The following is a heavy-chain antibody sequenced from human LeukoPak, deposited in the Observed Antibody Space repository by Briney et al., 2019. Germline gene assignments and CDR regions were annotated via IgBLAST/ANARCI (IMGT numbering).Heavy chain of an antibody. CDR3: ARTIVASRYYFDS. Sequence: SQTLSLTCAISGDSVSSKSAAWHWIRQSPSRGLEWLGRTYYGSKWYIDYGSSVRSRIIINPDTSKNQFSLQLNSVTPEDTAMYYCARTIVASRYYFDSWGQGTLVTVSS. D-gene: IGHD5-12*01. CDR2: TYYGSKWYI. V-gene: IGHV6-1*01. CDR1: GDSVSSKSAA. J-gene: IGHJ4*02.